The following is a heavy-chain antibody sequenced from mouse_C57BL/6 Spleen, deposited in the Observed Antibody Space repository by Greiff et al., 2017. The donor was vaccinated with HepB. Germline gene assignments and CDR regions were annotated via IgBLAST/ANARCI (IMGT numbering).Heavy chain of an antibody. J-gene: IGHJ2*01. Sequence: EVKLMESGPGLVKPSQSLSLTCSVTGYSITSGYYWNWIRQFPGNKLEWMGYISYDGSNNYNPSLKNRISITRDTSKNQFFLKLNSVTTEDTATYYCARKGDGYSYWGQGTTLTVSS. D-gene: IGHD2-3*01. CDR3: ARKGDGYSY. V-gene: IGHV3-6*01. CDR2: ISYDGSN. CDR1: GYSITSGYY.